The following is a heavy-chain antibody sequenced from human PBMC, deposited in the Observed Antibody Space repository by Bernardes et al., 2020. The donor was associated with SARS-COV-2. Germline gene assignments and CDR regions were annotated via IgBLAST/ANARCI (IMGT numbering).Heavy chain of an antibody. CDR3: ARQGAVAGRMPGDYYYYGMDV. J-gene: IGHJ6*02. V-gene: IGHV4-39*01. CDR1: GGSISSISYY. D-gene: IGHD6-19*01. CDR2: IYYSGST. Sequence: SETLSLTCTVSGGSISSISYYWGWLLQPPGKGLEWIGSIYYSGSTYYNPSLKSRVTISVDTSKNQFSLKLSSVTAADTAVYYCARQGAVAGRMPGDYYYYGMDVWGQGTTVTVSS.